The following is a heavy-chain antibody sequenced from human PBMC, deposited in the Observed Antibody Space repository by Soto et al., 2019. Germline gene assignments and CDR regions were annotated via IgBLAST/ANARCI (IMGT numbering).Heavy chain of an antibody. Sequence: EVQLVESGGGLVQPGRSLRLSCEASGFMFVDYAMSWVRQAPGKGLEWASGISWNSNSIVYADSVKGRFTIYRDNAKNSLYLQMNSLKPEDTALYYCANRQSIASRPFAYWGEGTLVTVSS. CDR2: ISWNSNSI. CDR3: ANRQSIASRPFAY. J-gene: IGHJ4*02. CDR1: GFMFVDYA. D-gene: IGHD6-6*01. V-gene: IGHV3-9*01.